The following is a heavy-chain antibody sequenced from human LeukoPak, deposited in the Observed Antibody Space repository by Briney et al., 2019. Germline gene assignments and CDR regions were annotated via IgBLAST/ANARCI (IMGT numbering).Heavy chain of an antibody. CDR1: GYTLTELS. CDR3: ARDFWEGSSGWYDCFDP. J-gene: IGHJ5*02. V-gene: IGHV1-24*01. CDR2: FDPEDGET. D-gene: IGHD6-19*01. Sequence: ASVKVSCKVSGYTLTELSMHWVRQAPGKGLEWMGGFDPEDGETIYAQKFQDRVTMTTDTSTSTVYMELRSLRSDDTAVYYCARDFWEGSSGWYDCFDPWGQGTLVTVSS.